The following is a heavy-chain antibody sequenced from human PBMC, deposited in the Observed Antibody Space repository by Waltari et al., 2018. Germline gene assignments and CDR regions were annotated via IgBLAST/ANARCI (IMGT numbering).Heavy chain of an antibody. CDR3: ARGGITIFGVVTGDEGFDP. V-gene: IGHV4-34*01. CDR1: GGSFSGYY. CDR2: INHSGST. J-gene: IGHJ5*02. D-gene: IGHD3-3*01. Sequence: QVQLQQWGAGLLKPSETLSLTCAVYGGSFSGYYWSWIRQPPGQGLEWIGEINHSGSTNYNPSLKSRVTISVDTSKNQFSLKLSSVTAADTAVYYCARGGITIFGVVTGDEGFDPWGQGTLVTVSS.